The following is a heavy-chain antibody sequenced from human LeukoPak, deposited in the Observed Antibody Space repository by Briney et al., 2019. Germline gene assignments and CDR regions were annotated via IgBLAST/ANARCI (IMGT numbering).Heavy chain of an antibody. Sequence: GASVKVSCKASGYTFTGYYMHWVRQAPGQGLEWMGWINPNSGGTNYAQKFQGRVTMTRDTSISTAYMGLSRLRSDDTAVYYCASPQSIAAAGTTGENWFDPWGQGTLVTVSS. CDR3: ASPQSIAAAGTTGENWFDP. J-gene: IGHJ5*02. V-gene: IGHV1-2*02. D-gene: IGHD6-13*01. CDR2: INPNSGGT. CDR1: GYTFTGYY.